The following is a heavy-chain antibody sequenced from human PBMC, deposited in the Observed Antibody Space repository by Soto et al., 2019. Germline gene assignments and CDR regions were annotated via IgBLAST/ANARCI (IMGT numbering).Heavy chain of an antibody. Sequence: PSETLSLTCAVSGGSISSSNWWSWVRQPPGKGLEWIGEIYHSGSTNYNPSLKSRVTISVDKSKNQFSLKLSSVTAADTAVYYCARERADYGATRAFDPWGQGTLVTVSS. V-gene: IGHV4-4*02. CDR2: IYHSGST. CDR1: GGSISSSNW. D-gene: IGHD4-17*01. J-gene: IGHJ5*02. CDR3: ARERADYGATRAFDP.